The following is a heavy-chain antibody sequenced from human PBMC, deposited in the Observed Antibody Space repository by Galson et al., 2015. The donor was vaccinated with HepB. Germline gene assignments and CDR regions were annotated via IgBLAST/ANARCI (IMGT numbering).Heavy chain of an antibody. D-gene: IGHD2-2*01. J-gene: IGHJ4*02. CDR1: GFTFADYP. CDR3: ARDGLTAKYCTSTSCYAGGGDF. V-gene: IGHV3-30*04. CDR2: ISYDGSNQ. Sequence: SLRLSCAVSGFTFADYPMHWVRQAPGKGLEWVAIISYDGSNQYYADSVKGRFTISRDNSKNTLYLQMKSLRTEDTAVYYCARDGLTAKYCTSTSCYAGGGDFWGQGTLVTVSS.